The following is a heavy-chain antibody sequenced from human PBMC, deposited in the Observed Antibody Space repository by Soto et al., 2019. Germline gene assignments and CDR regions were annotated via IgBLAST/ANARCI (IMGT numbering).Heavy chain of an antibody. CDR2: ISGGGGTT. CDR1: GFTFTTYA. Sequence: GGSLRLSCAASGFTFTTYAMNWVRQAPGKGLEWVSAISGGGGTTYYADSVKGRFTISKDNSKNTLYLQMNSLRAEDTALYYCAKCASADYFRFDYWGQGALVTVSS. V-gene: IGHV3-23*01. J-gene: IGHJ4*02. D-gene: IGHD4-17*01. CDR3: AKCASADYFRFDY.